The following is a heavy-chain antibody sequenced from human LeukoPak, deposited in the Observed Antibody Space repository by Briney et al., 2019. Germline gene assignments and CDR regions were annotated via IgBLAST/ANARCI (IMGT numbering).Heavy chain of an antibody. J-gene: IGHJ4*02. V-gene: IGHV3-74*01. D-gene: IGHD1-26*01. CDR1: GFTFSIYW. CDR3: TRGRWELDY. Sequence: GGSLRLSCAASGFTFSIYWMHWVRHAPGKGLVWVSRINSDGRSTNYADSVKGRFTVSRDSAKNTLYLQMNSLTAEDTAVYYCTRGRWELDYWGQGTLVTVSS. CDR2: INSDGRST.